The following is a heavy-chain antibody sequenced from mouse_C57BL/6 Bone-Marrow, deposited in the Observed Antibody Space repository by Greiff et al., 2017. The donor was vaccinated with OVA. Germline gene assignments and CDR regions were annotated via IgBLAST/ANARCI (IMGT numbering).Heavy chain of an antibody. CDR1: GYTFTSYW. CDR3: ADYYGSSYGFDY. V-gene: IGHV1-64*01. D-gene: IGHD1-1*01. CDR2: IHPNSGST. J-gene: IGHJ2*01. Sequence: QVQLQQPGAELVKPGASVKLSCKASGYTFTSYWMHWVKQRPGQGLEWIGMIHPNSGSTNYNEKFKSKAKLTVDKSSSTAYMQLSSLTSEDSAVYYCADYYGSSYGFDYWGQGTTLTVSS.